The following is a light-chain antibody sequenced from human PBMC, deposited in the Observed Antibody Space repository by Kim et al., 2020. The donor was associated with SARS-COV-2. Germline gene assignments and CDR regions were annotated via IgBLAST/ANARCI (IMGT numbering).Light chain of an antibody. J-gene: IGKJ2*03. CDR3: QQYGSSPYS. Sequence: LASGEIAAPACRARQSVSSYYLAWYQQKPGQAPWLLIYGASSRATGIPDRFSGSGSGTDFTLTISRLEPEDFAVYYCQQYGSSPYSFGQGTKLEI. V-gene: IGKV3-20*01. CDR1: QSVSSYY. CDR2: GAS.